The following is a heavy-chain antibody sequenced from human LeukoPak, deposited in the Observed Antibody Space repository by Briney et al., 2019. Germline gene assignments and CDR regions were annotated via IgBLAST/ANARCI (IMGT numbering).Heavy chain of an antibody. CDR2: MNPNSGNT. J-gene: IGHJ4*02. V-gene: IGHV1-8*01. CDR1: GYTFTSYD. D-gene: IGHD3-22*01. CDR3: ARAVDYYDSNHWGY. Sequence: GASVKVSCKASGYTFTSYDINWVRQATGQGLEWMGWMNPNSGNTGYAQKFQGRVTMTRNTSISTAYMELSSLRSEDTAVYYCARAVDYYDSNHWGYWGQGTLVTVSS.